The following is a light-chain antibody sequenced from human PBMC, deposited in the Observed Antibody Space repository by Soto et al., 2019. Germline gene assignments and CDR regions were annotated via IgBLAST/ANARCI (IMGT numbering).Light chain of an antibody. J-gene: IGLJ1*01. CDR3: SSYTGGNPSYV. Sequence: QSVLTQPPSASGSPGQSVTISCTGTSSDVGRYNYISWYQQRPGKAPKLIIYEVSKRPSGVPDRLSGFKYGNTASLTVSGLQAEDEADYYCSSYTGGNPSYVFGTGTRSPS. V-gene: IGLV2-8*01. CDR2: EVS. CDR1: SSDVGRYNY.